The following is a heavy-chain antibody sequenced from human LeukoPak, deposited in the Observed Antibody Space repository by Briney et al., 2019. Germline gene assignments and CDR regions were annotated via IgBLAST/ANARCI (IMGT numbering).Heavy chain of an antibody. CDR1: GFTFSSNG. D-gene: IGHD3-10*01. Sequence: GGPLRLSCVASGFTFSSNGMHWVRQAPGKGLEWVTFIQYDGSKKYYADSVKGRFTISRDNSKNTLYLEMNSLRAEDTAVYYCAKDIGSYYDYWGQGILVTVSS. CDR3: AKDIGSYYDY. J-gene: IGHJ4*02. CDR2: IQYDGSKK. V-gene: IGHV3-30*02.